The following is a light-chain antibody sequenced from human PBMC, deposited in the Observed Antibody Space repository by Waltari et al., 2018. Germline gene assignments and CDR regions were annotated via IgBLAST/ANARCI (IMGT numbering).Light chain of an antibody. J-gene: IGKJ3*01. V-gene: IGKV3-11*01. CDR3: QRRGHWPPGAT. CDR1: QSVSRY. Sequence: EIVLTQSPATLSLSHGVSATLSCSAGQSVSRYLAWYQQKPGQAPRLLIYDASNRATGIPARFSGSGSGTDFTLTISSLEPEDFAVYYCQRRGHWPPGATFGPGTRVDIK. CDR2: DAS.